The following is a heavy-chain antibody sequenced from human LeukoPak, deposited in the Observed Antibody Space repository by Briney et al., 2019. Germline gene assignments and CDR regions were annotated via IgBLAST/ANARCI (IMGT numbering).Heavy chain of an antibody. D-gene: IGHD3-22*01. J-gene: IGHJ4*02. CDR1: GFTFSSYA. CDR3: AKDPYYYDSSGYYFESYYFDY. Sequence: GGSLRLSCAASGFTFSSYAMSWVRQAPGKGLEWVSAISGSGGSTYYADSVKGRFTISGDNSKNTLYLQMNSLRAEDTAVYYCAKDPYYYDSSGYYFESYYFDYWGQGTLVTVSS. CDR2: ISGSGGST. V-gene: IGHV3-23*01.